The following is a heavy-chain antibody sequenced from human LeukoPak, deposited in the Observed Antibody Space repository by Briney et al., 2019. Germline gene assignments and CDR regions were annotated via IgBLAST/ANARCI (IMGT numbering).Heavy chain of an antibody. Sequence: ASVKVSCKASGYTFTSYGISWVRQAPGQGLEWMGWISAYNGNTNYAQKLQGRVTMTTDTSTSTAYMELRSLRSDDTAVYYCARELIRGYSGYDSTADYWGQGTLVTVSS. CDR3: ARELIRGYSGYDSTADY. V-gene: IGHV1-18*01. J-gene: IGHJ4*02. CDR2: ISAYNGNT. CDR1: GYTFTSYG. D-gene: IGHD5-12*01.